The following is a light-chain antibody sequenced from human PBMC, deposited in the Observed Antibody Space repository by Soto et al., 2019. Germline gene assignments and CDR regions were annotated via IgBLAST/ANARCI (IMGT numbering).Light chain of an antibody. CDR3: GTWESYLGAGV. V-gene: IGLV1-51*01. CDR1: GSNIGSNS. CDR2: DNN. Sequence: QSLLRQPRSVCAAPGQTVTIACSGSGSNIGSNSVSWYQQVPGTAPKLLLYDNNKRPSGIPDRFSGSKSGTSATLGITGLHTADDADYHCGTWESYLGAGVFGGGTNVTVL. J-gene: IGLJ2*01.